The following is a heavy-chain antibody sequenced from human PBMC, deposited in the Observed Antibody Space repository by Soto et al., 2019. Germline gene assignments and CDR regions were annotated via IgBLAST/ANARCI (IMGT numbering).Heavy chain of an antibody. D-gene: IGHD6-13*01. Sequence: GALRLSCAAAGFTFDYYTMHWVRQAPGKGLEWVSLISWDGGSTYYADSVKGRFTISRDNSKNSLYLQMNSLRTEDTALYYCAKDGAAAGTPYYYYGMDVWGQGTTVTVSS. CDR3: AKDGAAAGTPYYYYGMDV. V-gene: IGHV3-43*01. CDR2: ISWDGGST. J-gene: IGHJ6*02. CDR1: GFTFDYYT.